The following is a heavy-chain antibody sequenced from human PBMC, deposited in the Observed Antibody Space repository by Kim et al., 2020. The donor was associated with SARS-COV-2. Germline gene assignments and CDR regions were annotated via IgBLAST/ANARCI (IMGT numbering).Heavy chain of an antibody. Sequence: ASVKVSCKTSEYTFTGYFVHWVRQAPGQGLEWMGRINPNTGDTNSAQKFQGRVTMTRDTSISTAYMELSSLRSDDTAVYYCAREREYSTSGRYFDYWCQG. CDR2: INPNTGDT. J-gene: IGHJ4*02. CDR1: EYTFTGYF. D-gene: IGHD6-6*01. CDR3: AREREYSTSGRYFDY. V-gene: IGHV1-2*06.